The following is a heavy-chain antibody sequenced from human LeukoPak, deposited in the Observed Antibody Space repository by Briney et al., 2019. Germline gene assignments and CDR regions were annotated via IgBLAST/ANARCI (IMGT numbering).Heavy chain of an antibody. CDR2: INSSGRA. CDR3: ASRKYYYGEGSYYKPDY. V-gene: IGHV4-34*01. J-gene: IGHJ4*02. D-gene: IGHD3-10*01. CDR1: LGSLSDYY. Sequence: ERLSLTCTLYLGSLSDYYTSWVCHPPEEGREWIGEINSSGRANTNPTHKSRVTISVATSQNQFSLRLRTLNAGDTAVYYCASRKYYYGEGSYYKPDYWGQGAPVTASS.